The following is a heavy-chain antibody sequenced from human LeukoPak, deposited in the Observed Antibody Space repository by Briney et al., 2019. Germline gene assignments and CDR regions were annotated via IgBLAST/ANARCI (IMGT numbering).Heavy chain of an antibody. D-gene: IGHD2-15*01. J-gene: IGHJ5*02. CDR2: IYYSGST. Sequence: NPSETLSLTCTVSGGSISSSSYYWGWIRQPPGKGLEWIGSIYYSGSTYYNPSLKSRVTISVDTSKNQFSLKLSSVTAADTAVYYCARDRRVGVDPWGQGTLVTVSS. CDR1: GGSISSSSYY. V-gene: IGHV4-39*07. CDR3: ARDRRVGVDP.